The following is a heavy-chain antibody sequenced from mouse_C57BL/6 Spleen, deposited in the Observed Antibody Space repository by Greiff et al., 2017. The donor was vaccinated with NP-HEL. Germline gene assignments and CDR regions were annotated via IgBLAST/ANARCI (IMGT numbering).Heavy chain of an antibody. Sequence: QVQLQQSGPELVKPGASVKISCKASGYAFSSSWMNWVKPRPGKGLEWIGRIYPGDGDTNYNGKFKGKATLTADKSSSTAYMQLSSLTSEDSAVYFCAPYYYGGAYWGQGTLVTVSA. CDR1: GYAFSSSW. CDR3: APYYYGGAY. CDR2: IYPGDGDT. V-gene: IGHV1-82*01. D-gene: IGHD1-1*01. J-gene: IGHJ3*01.